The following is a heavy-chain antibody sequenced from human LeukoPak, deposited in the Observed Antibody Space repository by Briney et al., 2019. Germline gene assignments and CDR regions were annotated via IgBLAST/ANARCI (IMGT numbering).Heavy chain of an antibody. J-gene: IGHJ6*03. CDR1: GFTFDDYA. CDR2: ISWDGGST. CDR3: AKEEGVDYYYYMDV. D-gene: IGHD3-10*01. Sequence: PGGSLRLSCAASGFTFDDYAMHWVRQAPGKGLEWVSLISWDGGSTYYADSVKGRFTISRDNSKNSLYLQMNSLRAEDTALYYCAKEEGVDYYYYMDVWGKGTTVTVSS. V-gene: IGHV3-43D*03.